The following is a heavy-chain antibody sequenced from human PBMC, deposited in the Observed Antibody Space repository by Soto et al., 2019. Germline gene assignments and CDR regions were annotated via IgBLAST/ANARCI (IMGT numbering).Heavy chain of an antibody. CDR3: AKDFQSWWLRFDYYYGMDV. J-gene: IGHJ6*02. CDR1: GFTFSSYG. Sequence: GGSLRLSCAASGFTFSSYGMHWVRQAPGKGLEWVAVISYDGSNKYYADSVKGRFTISRDNSKNTLYLQMNSLRAEDTAVYYCAKDFQSWWLRFDYYYGMDVWGQGTTVTVSS. D-gene: IGHD5-12*01. CDR2: ISYDGSNK. V-gene: IGHV3-30*18.